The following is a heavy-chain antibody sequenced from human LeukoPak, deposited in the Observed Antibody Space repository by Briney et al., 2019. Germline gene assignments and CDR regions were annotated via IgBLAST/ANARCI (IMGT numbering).Heavy chain of an antibody. CDR2: ISGDGGIT. CDR1: GFTFDDYA. Sequence: GGSLRLSCAASGFTFDDYAMHWVRQGPGKGLEWVSLISGDGGITYYADSVKGRFTIYRDNSKNSLYQQMNSLRTEDTALYYCAKDIGGYSFAADYWGQGTLVTVSS. V-gene: IGHV3-43*02. D-gene: IGHD5-18*01. J-gene: IGHJ4*02. CDR3: AKDIGGYSFAADY.